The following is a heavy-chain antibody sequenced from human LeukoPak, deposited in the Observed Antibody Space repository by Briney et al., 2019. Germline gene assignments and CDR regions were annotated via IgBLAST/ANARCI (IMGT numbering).Heavy chain of an antibody. CDR3: ARGYSYGYNYFGY. V-gene: IGHV4-59*01. CDR1: GGSISSYY. J-gene: IGHJ4*02. CDR2: IDYSGST. Sequence: SETLSLTCTVSGGSISSYYWRWIRQPPGKGPEWIGYIDYSGSTNYNPSLKSRVTMSVDTSKNQFSLKLSSVTAADTAVYSCARGYSYGYNYFGYWGQGTLVTVSS. D-gene: IGHD5-18*01.